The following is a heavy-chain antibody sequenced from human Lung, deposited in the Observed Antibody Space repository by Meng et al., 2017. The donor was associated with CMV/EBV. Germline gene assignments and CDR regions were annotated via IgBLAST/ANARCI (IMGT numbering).Heavy chain of an antibody. CDR1: GFTFSDHY. CDR2: SRNKANSYTT. Sequence: GESLKISCAASGFTFSDHYMDWVRQAPGKGLEWVGRSRNKANSYTTDYAASVKGRLTISRDDSKNSLYLQMNSLKTEDTAVYYCASIAKYSSSLHNWGQGTLVTVSS. CDR3: ASIAKYSSSLHN. D-gene: IGHD6-13*01. V-gene: IGHV3-72*01. J-gene: IGHJ4*02.